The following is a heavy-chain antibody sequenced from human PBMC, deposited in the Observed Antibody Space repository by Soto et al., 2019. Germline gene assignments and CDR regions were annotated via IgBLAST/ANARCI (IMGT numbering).Heavy chain of an antibody. CDR2: ISYDGSNK. D-gene: IGHD3-22*01. CDR3: ARDGSYYYDSSGFMGFDY. J-gene: IGHJ4*02. Sequence: QVQLVESGGGVVQPGRSLRLSCAASGFTFSSYAMHWVRQAPGKGLEWVAVISYDGSNKYYADYVKGRFTISRDNSKSTLYLQMNSLRAEDTAVYYCARDGSYYYDSSGFMGFDYWGQGTLVTVSS. CDR1: GFTFSSYA. V-gene: IGHV3-30-3*01.